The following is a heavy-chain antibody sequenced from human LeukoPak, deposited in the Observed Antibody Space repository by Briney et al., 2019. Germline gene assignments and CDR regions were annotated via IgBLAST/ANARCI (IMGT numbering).Heavy chain of an antibody. D-gene: IGHD3-22*01. Sequence: SETLSLTCTVSGDSISSGDYYWGWIRQPPGKGLEWIGYIYDSGSTYYNPSLKSRVTISVDTSKNQFSLKLSSVTAADTAVYYCARDLYYYDSSGRRVTYFDYWGQGTLVTVSS. V-gene: IGHV4-31*03. CDR2: IYDSGST. CDR3: ARDLYYYDSSGRRVTYFDY. J-gene: IGHJ4*02. CDR1: GDSISSGDYY.